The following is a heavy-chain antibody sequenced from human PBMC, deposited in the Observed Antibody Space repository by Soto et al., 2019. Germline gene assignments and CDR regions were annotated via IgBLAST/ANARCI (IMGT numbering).Heavy chain of an antibody. CDR1: GCTFSHYA. D-gene: IGHD4-17*01. V-gene: IGHV3-30-3*01. CDR2: ISFDGSND. CDR3: ARPAATVICYSGMDV. J-gene: IGHJ6*02. Sequence: WGSLRLSCAASGCTFSHYAMHWVRQAPGTGLEWVEIISFDGSNDHYSDFVRGRFTSSSDKTENTAYLQMQRLRADDTAVYYCARPAATVICYSGMDVWGQGTTVTVSS.